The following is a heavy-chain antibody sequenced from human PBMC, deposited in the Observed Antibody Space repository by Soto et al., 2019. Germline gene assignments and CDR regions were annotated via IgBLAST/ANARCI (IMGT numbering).Heavy chain of an antibody. CDR2: IYYSGST. J-gene: IGHJ4*02. Sequence: PSETLSLTCTVSGGSISSGGYYGSWIRQHPGKGLEWIGYIYYSGSTYYNPSLKSRVTISVDTSKNQFSLKLSSVTAADTAVYYCARTSRSGIDYWGQGTLVTVSS. D-gene: IGHD3-10*01. CDR1: GGSISSGGYY. V-gene: IGHV4-31*03. CDR3: ARTSRSGIDY.